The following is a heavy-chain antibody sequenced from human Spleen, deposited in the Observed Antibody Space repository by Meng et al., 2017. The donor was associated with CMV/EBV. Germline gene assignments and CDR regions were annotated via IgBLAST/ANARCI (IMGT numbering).Heavy chain of an antibody. Sequence: SETLSLTCTVSGGSISSYYWSWIRQPPGKGLEWIGFIYHSGSTNYNPSLKSRVTIPVDTSKNQFSLKLRSVTAADTAVYYCARERGYCSSTSCYALLDVWGQGTTVTVSS. CDR1: GGSISSYY. V-gene: IGHV4-59*01. CDR3: ARERGYCSSTSCYALLDV. CDR2: IYHSGST. J-gene: IGHJ6*02. D-gene: IGHD2-2*01.